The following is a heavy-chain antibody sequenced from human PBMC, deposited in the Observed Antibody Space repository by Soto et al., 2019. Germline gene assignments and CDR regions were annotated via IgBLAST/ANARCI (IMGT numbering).Heavy chain of an antibody. CDR1: GLALSNAR. Sequence: EVQLVASGGGLVKPGESLRLSCAGSGLALSNARMTWVRQSPGKGLERVGGIQTKGDGGPADYPAAVRGRLTISRDDSKNTLYLQLNSLRTEDTAVYYCTTDYGWAFGIWGQGTMVTVSS. CDR3: TTDYGWAFGI. CDR2: IQTKGDGGPA. V-gene: IGHV3-15*01. D-gene: IGHD4-17*01. J-gene: IGHJ3*02.